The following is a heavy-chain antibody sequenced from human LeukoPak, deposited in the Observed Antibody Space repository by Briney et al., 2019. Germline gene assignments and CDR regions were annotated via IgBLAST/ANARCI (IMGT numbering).Heavy chain of an antibody. CDR3: ARGPGGSYYIWGYYFDY. CDR1: GYTFTSYD. V-gene: IGHV1-8*01. CDR2: MNPNSGNT. Sequence: ASVKVSCKASGYTFTSYDINWVRQATGQGLEWMGWMNPNSGNTGYAQKFQGRVTMTRNTSISTAYMELSSLRSEDTAVYYCARGPGGSYYIWGYYFDYWGQGTLVTVSS. J-gene: IGHJ4*02. D-gene: IGHD3-10*01.